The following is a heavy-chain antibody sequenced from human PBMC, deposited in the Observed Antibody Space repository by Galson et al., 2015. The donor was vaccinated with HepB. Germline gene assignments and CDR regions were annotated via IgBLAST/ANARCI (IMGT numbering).Heavy chain of an antibody. D-gene: IGHD1-26*01. V-gene: IGHV3-30*04. CDR1: GFTLTNHA. J-gene: IGHJ4*02. Sequence: CAASGFTLTNHAMHWVRQAPGKGLEWLTLISDDGAYKYYADSVKGRFIISRDTSKNTLFLQMNNLRPEDTANYYCARGRHSNSGPLEYWGQGTLVTVSS. CDR3: ARGRHSNSGPLEY. CDR2: ISDDGAYK.